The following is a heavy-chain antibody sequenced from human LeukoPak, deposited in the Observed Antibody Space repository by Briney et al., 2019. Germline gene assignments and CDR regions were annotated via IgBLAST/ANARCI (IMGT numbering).Heavy chain of an antibody. CDR2: IRQDGSDK. J-gene: IGHJ4*02. CDR1: GFTFSNYF. Sequence: PGGSLRLSCAASGFTFSNYFMTWVRQAPGKGLEWAANIRQDGSDKYYVDSVKGRFTISRDNAKNSVYLQMNSLRVEDTAVYYFARNHFAVAGKLDYWGQGTLVAGSS. D-gene: IGHD6-19*01. V-gene: IGHV3-7*01. CDR3: ARNHFAVAGKLDY.